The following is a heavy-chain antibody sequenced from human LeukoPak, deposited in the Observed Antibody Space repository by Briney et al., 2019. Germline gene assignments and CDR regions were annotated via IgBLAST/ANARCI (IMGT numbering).Heavy chain of an antibody. V-gene: IGHV3-64D*06. CDR2: ISSNGGST. Sequence: PGGSLRLSCAASGFTFSSYEMNWVRQAPGKGLEYVSAISSNGGSTYYADSVKGRFTISRDNSKNTLYLQMSSLRDEDTAVYYCVKDLHPPVRGLIISGFDYWGQGTLVTVSS. CDR1: GFTFSSYE. CDR3: VKDLHPPVRGLIISGFDY. D-gene: IGHD3-10*01. J-gene: IGHJ4*02.